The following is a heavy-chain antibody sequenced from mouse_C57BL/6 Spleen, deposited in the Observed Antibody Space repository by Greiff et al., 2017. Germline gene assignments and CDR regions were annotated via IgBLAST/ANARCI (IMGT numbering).Heavy chain of an antibody. CDR3: ARADYYYGSSYEAWFAY. V-gene: IGHV1-50*01. J-gene: IGHJ3*01. Sequence: QVQLQQPGAELVKPGASVKLSCKASGYTFTSYWMQWVKQRPGQGLEWIGEIDPSDSYTNYNQKFKGKATLTVDTSSSTASMQLSSLTSEDSAVYYCARADYYYGSSYEAWFAYWGQGTLVTVSA. CDR1: GYTFTSYW. CDR2: IDPSDSYT. D-gene: IGHD1-1*01.